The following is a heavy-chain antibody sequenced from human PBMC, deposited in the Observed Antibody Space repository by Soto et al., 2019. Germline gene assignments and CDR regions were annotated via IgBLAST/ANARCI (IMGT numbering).Heavy chain of an antibody. D-gene: IGHD2-15*01. CDR3: ARIGYCSGGSCYGWYYFDY. CDR1: GGSISSYY. J-gene: IGHJ4*02. V-gene: IGHV4-59*01. CDR2: IYYSGST. Sequence: SETLSLTCTVSGGSISSYYWSWIRQPPGKGLEWIGYIYYSGSTNYNPSLKSRVTISVDTSKNQFSLKLSSVTAADTAVYYCARIGYCSGGSCYGWYYFDYWGQGTLVTVSS.